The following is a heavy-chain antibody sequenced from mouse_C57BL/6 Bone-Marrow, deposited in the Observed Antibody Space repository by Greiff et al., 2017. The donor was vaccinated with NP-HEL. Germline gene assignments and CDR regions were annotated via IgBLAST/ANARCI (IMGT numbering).Heavy chain of an antibody. Sequence: VQLQQPGAELVKPGASVKVSCKASGYTFTSYWMHWVKQRPGQGLEWIGRIHPSDSDTNYNQKFKGKATLTVDKSSSTAYMQLSSLTSEDSAVYYWAMPALLRWGYFDVWGTGTTVTVSS. CDR3: AMPALLRWGYFDV. D-gene: IGHD1-1*01. CDR2: IHPSDSDT. J-gene: IGHJ1*03. V-gene: IGHV1-74*01. CDR1: GYTFTSYW.